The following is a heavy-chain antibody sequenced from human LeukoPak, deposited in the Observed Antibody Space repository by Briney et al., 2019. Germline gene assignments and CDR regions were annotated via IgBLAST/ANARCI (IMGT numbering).Heavy chain of an antibody. D-gene: IGHD2-21*02. J-gene: IGHJ4*02. CDR2: IYSSGST. Sequence: SETLSLTCTVSGGSISSYYWSWIRQPPGKGLEWIGYIYSSGSTNYNPSLKSRITISVDTSKNQFSLKLSSVNAADTAVYYCARFAYCGGHCWYYFDYWGQGSLVTVSS. CDR1: GGSISSYY. V-gene: IGHV4-59*01. CDR3: ARFAYCGGHCWYYFDY.